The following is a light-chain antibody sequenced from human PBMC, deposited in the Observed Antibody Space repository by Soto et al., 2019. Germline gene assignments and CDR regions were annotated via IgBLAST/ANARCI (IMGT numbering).Light chain of an antibody. V-gene: IGKV3-15*01. CDR2: GAS. J-gene: IGKJ1*01. CDR1: QSVSSN. CDR3: QHYNSWPRT. Sequence: EMVMTQSPATLSVSPGERATLSCRASQSVSSNLAWYQQKPGQAPRLLIYGASTRATGVPARFSGSGSGTEFTLTISSLQSEDFAVYHCQHYNSWPRTFGQGTKVES.